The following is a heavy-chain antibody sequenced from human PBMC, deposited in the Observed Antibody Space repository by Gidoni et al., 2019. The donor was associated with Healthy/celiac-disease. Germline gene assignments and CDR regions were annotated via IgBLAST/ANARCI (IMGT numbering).Heavy chain of an antibody. CDR1: GFPFSSYW. D-gene: IGHD3-3*01. V-gene: IGHV3-74*01. CDR2: IKSEGSST. Sequence: EVQLVESGGGLVQPGGSLRLSCAASGFPFSSYWMHWVRQAPGKGLVWVSRIKSEGSSTSYADSVKCRVTISRDNAKNTLYLQMNSLRAEDTAVYDCARGDFWSGYYTGGWFDPWGQGTLVTVSS. J-gene: IGHJ5*02. CDR3: ARGDFWSGYYTGGWFDP.